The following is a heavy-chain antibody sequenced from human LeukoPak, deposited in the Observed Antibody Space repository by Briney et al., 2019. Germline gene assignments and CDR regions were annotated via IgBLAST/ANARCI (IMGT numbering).Heavy chain of an antibody. CDR1: GGSISGGGYY. CDR2: IHYSGTT. V-gene: IGHV4-39*07. CDR3: ASRIAAAGPLDY. Sequence: SETLSLTCNVSGGSISGGGYYWGWIRQPPGEGLEWIGSIHYSGTTYSNPSLKSRVTISVDKSKNQFSLKLSSVTAADTAVYYCASRIAAAGPLDYWGQGTLVTVSS. J-gene: IGHJ4*02. D-gene: IGHD6-13*01.